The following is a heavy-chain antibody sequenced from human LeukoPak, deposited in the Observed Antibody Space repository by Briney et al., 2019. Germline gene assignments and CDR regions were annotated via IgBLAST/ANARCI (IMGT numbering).Heavy chain of an antibody. Sequence: GGSLRLSCAASGFTFSSYWMSWVRQAPGKGLEWVANIKQDGCEKYYVDSAKGRFTISRDNAKNSLYLQMNSLRAEDTAVYYCARDRARGEAAAGTGWGWLPNYYYYYYMDVWGKGTTVTVSS. D-gene: IGHD6-13*01. CDR1: GFTFSSYW. V-gene: IGHV3-7*01. CDR2: IKQDGCEK. CDR3: ARDRARGEAAAGTGWGWLPNYYYYYYMDV. J-gene: IGHJ6*03.